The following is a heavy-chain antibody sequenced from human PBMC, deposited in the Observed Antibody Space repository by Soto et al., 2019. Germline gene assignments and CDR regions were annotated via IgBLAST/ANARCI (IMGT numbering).Heavy chain of an antibody. CDR2: IYYSGST. D-gene: IGHD2-15*01. J-gene: IGHJ5*02. CDR3: ASVGARYCSGGSCYLDWFDH. CDR1: GGSISSGGYS. V-gene: IGHV4-31*03. Sequence: QVQLQESGPGLVKPSQTLSLTCTVSGGSISSGGYSWSWIRQHPGKGLEWIGYIYYSGSTYYNPSLKSRVTISVDTSKNQFSLKLSSVAAADTAVYYCASVGARYCSGGSCYLDWFDHWGQGTLVTVSS.